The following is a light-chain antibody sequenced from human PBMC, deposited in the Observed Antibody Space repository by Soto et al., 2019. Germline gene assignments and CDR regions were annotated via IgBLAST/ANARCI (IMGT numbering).Light chain of an antibody. CDR3: QQYYSIWT. J-gene: IGKJ1*01. CDR1: QSLLKCSNNKNH. V-gene: IGKV4-1*01. CDR2: WAS. Sequence: DIVMTQSPDSLAVSLGERATIDCKSSQSLLKCSNNKNHLAWYQQKAGQPPKVLLFWASTRESVVPDRFSGSGSGTDFTLAISKLQAEDVAVYYCQQYYSIWTFGQGTKVEIK.